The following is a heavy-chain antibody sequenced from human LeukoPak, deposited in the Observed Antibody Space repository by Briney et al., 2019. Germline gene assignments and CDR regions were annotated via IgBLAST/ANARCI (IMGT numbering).Heavy chain of an antibody. Sequence: ASVKVSCKASGYTFSDFYLHWVRQAPGQGCEWMGRINPNSGGTNYAQKFQGRVTMTSDTSISTVYMEMSSLRPDDAAVYYGARATTGRYFDFWGQGTLVAVSS. CDR1: GYTFSDFY. CDR3: ARATTGRYFDF. J-gene: IGHJ4*02. D-gene: IGHD5-12*01. V-gene: IGHV1-2*06. CDR2: INPNSGGT.